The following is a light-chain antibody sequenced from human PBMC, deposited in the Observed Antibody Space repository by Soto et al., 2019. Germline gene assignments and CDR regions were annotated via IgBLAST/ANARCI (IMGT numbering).Light chain of an antibody. CDR3: QSYDSSLSTYV. Sequence: QLVLTQPPSVSGAPGQRVTISCTGSSSNIGAGYDVHWYQHLPGTAPKLLIYGNSNRPSGVPDRFSGSKSGTSASLAITGLQAEDEADYYCQSYDSSLSTYVFATGTKLTVL. J-gene: IGLJ1*01. CDR2: GNS. CDR1: SSNIGAGYD. V-gene: IGLV1-40*01.